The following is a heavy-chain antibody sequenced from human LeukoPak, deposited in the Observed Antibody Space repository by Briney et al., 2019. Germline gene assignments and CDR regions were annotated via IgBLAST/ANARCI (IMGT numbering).Heavy chain of an antibody. D-gene: IGHD3-3*01. V-gene: IGHV3-48*01. J-gene: IGHJ4*02. CDR3: ARDRDGVPIFGVVTPL. Sequence: PGGSLRLSCAASGFTFSSYSMNWVRQAPGKGLEWVSYISSSSSTIYYADSVKGRFTISRDNAKNSLYLQMNSLRAEDTAVYYCARDRDGVPIFGVVTPLGGQGTLVTVSS. CDR1: GFTFSSYS. CDR2: ISSSSSTI.